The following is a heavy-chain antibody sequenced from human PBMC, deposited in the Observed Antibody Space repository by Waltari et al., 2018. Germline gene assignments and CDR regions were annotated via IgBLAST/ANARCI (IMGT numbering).Heavy chain of an antibody. Sequence: QVQLVQSGAEVKKPGASVKVSCRASGYTFTSYDINWVRQATGHGLEWMGWMNPNSGNTDYAQKSQGRVTITRNTSRSPAYMELSSLRSEDTAVYYCARGYPFSFYGSGTYYNVYDYWGQGTLVTVSS. CDR2: MNPNSGNT. D-gene: IGHD3-10*01. J-gene: IGHJ4*02. CDR3: ARGYPFSFYGSGTYYNVYDY. V-gene: IGHV1-8*01. CDR1: GYTFTSYD.